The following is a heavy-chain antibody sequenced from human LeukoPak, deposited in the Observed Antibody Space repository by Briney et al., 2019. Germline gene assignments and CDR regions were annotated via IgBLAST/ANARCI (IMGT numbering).Heavy chain of an antibody. CDR1: GGTFSSYA. Sequence: SVKVSCKASGGTFSSYAISWVRQAPGQGLEWMGGIIPIFGTANYAQKFQGRVTITADESTSTAYMELSSLRSEDTAVYYCARVMKSVRFLEWLDHDWGQGTLVTVSS. CDR3: ARVMKSVRFLEWLDHD. J-gene: IGHJ4*02. V-gene: IGHV1-69*13. CDR2: IIPIFGTA. D-gene: IGHD3-3*01.